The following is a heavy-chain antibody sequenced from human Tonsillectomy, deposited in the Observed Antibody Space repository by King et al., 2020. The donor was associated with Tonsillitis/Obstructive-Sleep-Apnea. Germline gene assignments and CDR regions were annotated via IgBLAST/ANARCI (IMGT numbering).Heavy chain of an antibody. J-gene: IGHJ5*02. CDR1: GGSISNYY. CDR2: FYNSGST. CDR3: ARYGEDGSGYPQGWFDP. Sequence: VQLQESGPGLVKPSETLSLTCTVSGGSISNYYWSWIRQPPGKGLEWIGFFYNSGSTNCNPSLKSRVTISVDTSKNQFSLKLSSVTAAGTAVYYCARYGEDGSGYPQGWFDPWGQGTLVTVSS. V-gene: IGHV4-59*01. D-gene: IGHD3-3*01.